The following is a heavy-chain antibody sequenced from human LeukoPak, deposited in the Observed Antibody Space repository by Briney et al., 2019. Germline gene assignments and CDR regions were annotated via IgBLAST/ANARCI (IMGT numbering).Heavy chain of an antibody. D-gene: IGHD3/OR15-3a*01. J-gene: IGHJ6*03. CDR2: VTGSGTST. CDR1: GFTFSSYA. V-gene: IGHV3-23*01. Sequence: GGSLRLSCAASGFTFSSYAMSWVRQAPGKGLEWVSGVTGSGTSTYYADSVRGRFTISRDNSKNTLYLQMNSLRAEDTAVYYCAKGSKAVIFTRDHYMDVWGKGTTVTISS. CDR3: AKGSKAVIFTRDHYMDV.